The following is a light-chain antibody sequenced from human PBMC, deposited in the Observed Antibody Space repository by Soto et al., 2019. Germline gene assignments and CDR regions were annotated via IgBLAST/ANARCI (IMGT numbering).Light chain of an antibody. Sequence: DIHMTQSPSTLSGSVGDRVTITCRASQTISSWLAWYQQKPGKAPKLLIYKASTLKSGVPSRFSGSGSGTDFTLTSSSLQPEDFATYYCQQSYSTPWTFGQGTKVDIK. CDR3: QQSYSTPWT. CDR1: QTISSW. J-gene: IGKJ1*01. V-gene: IGKV1-5*03. CDR2: KAS.